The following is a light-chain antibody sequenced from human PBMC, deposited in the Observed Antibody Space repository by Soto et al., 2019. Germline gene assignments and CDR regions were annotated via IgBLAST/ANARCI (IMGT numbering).Light chain of an antibody. CDR3: CSYAGSSTWV. CDR2: EGS. Sequence: QSALTQPRSVSGSPGQSVTISCTGTSSDVGGYNYASWYQQHPGKAPKLMIYEGSKRPSGVSKRFSGSKSGNTASLTISGLQAEDEADYYCCSYAGSSTWVFGGGTKLTVL. CDR1: SSDVGGYNY. V-gene: IGLV2-23*01. J-gene: IGLJ3*02.